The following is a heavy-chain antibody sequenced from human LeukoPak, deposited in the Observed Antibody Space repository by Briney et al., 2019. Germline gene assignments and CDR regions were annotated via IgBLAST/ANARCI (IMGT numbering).Heavy chain of an antibody. D-gene: IGHD2-2*01. V-gene: IGHV4-39*01. J-gene: IGHJ4*02. Sequence: PSETLSLTCTVSGGSISSSSYYWGWIRQPPGKGLEWIGSIYYSGSTYYNPSLKSRVTISVDTSKNQFSLKLSSVTAADTAVYYCATTSVVPAAYGYYFDYWGQGTLVTVSS. CDR1: GGSISSSSYY. CDR3: ATTSVVPAAYGYYFDY. CDR2: IYYSGST.